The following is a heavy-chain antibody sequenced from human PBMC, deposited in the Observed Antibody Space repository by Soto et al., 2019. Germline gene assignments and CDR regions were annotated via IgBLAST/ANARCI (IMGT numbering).Heavy chain of an antibody. V-gene: IGHV3-48*01. CDR1: GFTFSSYT. CDR3: AKDLGIQEQWLIWILDYYYMDV. CDR2: ISSNVITI. J-gene: IGHJ6*03. Sequence: GGSLRLSCAASGFTFSSYTMNWFRQAPGKGLEWVSYISSNVITIYYPDSVKGRFTISRDNSKNTLYLQMNSLRAEDTAVYYCAKDLGIQEQWLIWILDYYYMDVWGKGTTVTVSS. D-gene: IGHD6-19*01.